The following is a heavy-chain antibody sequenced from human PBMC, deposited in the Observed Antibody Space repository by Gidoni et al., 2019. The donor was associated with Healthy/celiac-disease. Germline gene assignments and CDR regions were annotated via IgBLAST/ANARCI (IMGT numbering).Heavy chain of an antibody. Sequence: QVQLVESGGGVVQPGRSLRLSCEASGFTFSSYGMHWVRQAPGKGLEWVAVIWYDGSNKYYADSVKGRFTIARDNSKNTLYLQMNSLRAEDTAVYYCARDAAPYYYDSSGYYYEDYWGQGTLVTVSS. CDR3: ARDAAPYYYDSSGYYYEDY. CDR1: GFTFSSYG. CDR2: IWYDGSNK. J-gene: IGHJ4*02. V-gene: IGHV3-33*08. D-gene: IGHD3-22*01.